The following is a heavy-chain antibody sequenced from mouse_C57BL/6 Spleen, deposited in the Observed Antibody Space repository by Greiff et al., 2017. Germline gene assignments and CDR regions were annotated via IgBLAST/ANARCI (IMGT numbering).Heavy chain of an antibody. CDR1: GYTFTSYW. J-gene: IGHJ2*01. V-gene: IGHV1-61*01. D-gene: IGHD4-1*01. CDR2: IYPSDSET. Sequence: QVHVKQPGAELVRPGSSVKLSCKASGYTFTSYWMDWVKQRPGQGLEWIGNIYPSDSETHYNQKFKDKATLTVYKSSSTAYMQLSSLTSEDSAVYYCASSNWDVRGYFDYWGQGTTLTVAS. CDR3: ASSNWDVRGYFDY.